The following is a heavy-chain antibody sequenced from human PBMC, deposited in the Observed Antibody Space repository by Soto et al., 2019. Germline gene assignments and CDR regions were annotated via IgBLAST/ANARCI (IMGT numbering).Heavy chain of an antibody. V-gene: IGHV3-21*01. CDR1: GITFSNYY. CDR2: ISSSGSHK. J-gene: IGHJ4*02. Sequence: EEQLVESGGGLVEPGGSLRLSCAASGITFSNYYMNWIRQAPGKGLEWVSSISSSGSHKFYADFVQGRFTISRDNARNSLYLQMNSLRAEDTALYYGVGTYDSLDYWGQGTRVTVSS. CDR3: VGTYDSLDY. D-gene: IGHD3-22*01.